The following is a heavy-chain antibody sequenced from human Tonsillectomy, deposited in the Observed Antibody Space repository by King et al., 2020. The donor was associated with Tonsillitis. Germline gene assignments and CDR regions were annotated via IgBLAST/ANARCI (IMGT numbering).Heavy chain of an antibody. D-gene: IGHD3-10*01. Sequence: QLQESGPGLVKPSETLSLTCTVSGYSISSGYYWGWIRQPPGKGLEWIGSIYHSGSTYYKPSLKSRVTISVDTSKNQFSLKLSSVTAADTAVYYCARGPMVRGVILGWGQGTLVTVSS. CDR1: GYSISSGYY. CDR2: IYHSGST. CDR3: ARGPMVRGVILG. J-gene: IGHJ4*02. V-gene: IGHV4-38-2*02.